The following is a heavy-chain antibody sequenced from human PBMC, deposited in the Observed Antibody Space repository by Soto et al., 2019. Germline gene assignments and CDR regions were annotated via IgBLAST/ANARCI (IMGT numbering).Heavy chain of an antibody. D-gene: IGHD3-22*01. Sequence: GGALGLSCSASGFTFSSYEMNWVRQAPGKGLEWISHMTGSGTTIYYADSVKGRFTISRDNAKNSLHLQMNSLRAEDTALYYCARSSGHYRPFDSWGQGTLVTVSS. CDR2: MTGSGTTI. J-gene: IGHJ4*02. V-gene: IGHV3-48*03. CDR1: GFTFSSYE. CDR3: ARSSGHYRPFDS.